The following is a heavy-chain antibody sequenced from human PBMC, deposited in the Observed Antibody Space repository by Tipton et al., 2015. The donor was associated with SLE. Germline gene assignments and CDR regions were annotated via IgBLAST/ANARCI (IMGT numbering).Heavy chain of an antibody. CDR3: ASGTLEWSHEPDY. J-gene: IGHJ4*02. CDR2: IYYSGSP. D-gene: IGHD3-3*01. CDR1: GDSISSSSYY. Sequence: TLSLTCIVSGDSISSSSYYWGWIRQPPGKGLEWIGNIYYSGSPYYNPSLKSRVTISVNTSKNQFSLRLSSVTAADTAMFYCASGTLEWSHEPDYWGQGTLVTVSS. V-gene: IGHV4-39*07.